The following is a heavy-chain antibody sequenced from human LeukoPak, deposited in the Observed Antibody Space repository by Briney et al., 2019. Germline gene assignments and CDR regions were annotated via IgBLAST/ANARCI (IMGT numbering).Heavy chain of an antibody. Sequence: GGSLRLSCAVSGFTLSSYAMHWVRQAPGKGMEWLAVITYDGTKTYYPDSVKGRFTISRDNSKSTVFLQMNSLRGEDTAVYYCARERNIGSYRTADYWGRGTLVTVSS. V-gene: IGHV3-30*04. J-gene: IGHJ4*02. D-gene: IGHD1-26*01. CDR1: GFTLSSYA. CDR2: ITYDGTKT. CDR3: ARERNIGSYRTADY.